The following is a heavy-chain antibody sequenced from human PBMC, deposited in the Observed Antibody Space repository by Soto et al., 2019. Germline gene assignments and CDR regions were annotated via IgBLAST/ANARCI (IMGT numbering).Heavy chain of an antibody. CDR3: AKEPTQCTADWYFDL. J-gene: IGHJ2*01. Sequence: QVSLVESGGGVVQPGRSLRLSCAASGFAFSNYGMHWVRQSPGKRLEWVGVIGNTGRVTYYADSLKGRVTLSRDNSKSTLFLQMDSLKAEDTAVYYCAKEPTQCTADWYFDLWGRGTLVTVSS. CDR2: IGNTGRVT. V-gene: IGHV3-30*18. CDR1: GFAFSNYG.